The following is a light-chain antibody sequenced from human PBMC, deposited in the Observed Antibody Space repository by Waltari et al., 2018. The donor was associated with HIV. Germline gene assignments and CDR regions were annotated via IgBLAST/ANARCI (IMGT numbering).Light chain of an antibody. CDR3: CSYGGSYTFV. Sequence: QSALTQPRSVSGSPGQSVTISCSGSSNDVGSYDHVSWYHHVPGGAPKVVIYDFIQRPSAISDRFSGSKSGNTAYLRISGLRMDDEGDYYCCSYGGSYTFVFGGGTRLTV. CDR2: DFI. V-gene: IGLV2-11*01. J-gene: IGLJ2*01. CDR1: SNDVGSYDH.